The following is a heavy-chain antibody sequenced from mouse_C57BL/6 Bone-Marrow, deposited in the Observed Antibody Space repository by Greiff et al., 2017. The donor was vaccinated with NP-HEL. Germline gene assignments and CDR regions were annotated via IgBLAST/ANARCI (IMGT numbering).Heavy chain of an antibody. D-gene: IGHD1-1*01. CDR2: ISYDGSN. J-gene: IGHJ1*03. CDR3: AGALYYGSSYWYFDV. Sequence: EVQLQESGPGLVKPSQSLSLTCSVTGYSITSGYYWNWIRQFPGNKLEWMGYISYDGSNNYNPSLKNRNSITLDTSKNQFFLKLNSVTTEDTATYYCAGALYYGSSYWYFDVWGTGTTVTVSS. CDR1: GYSITSGYY. V-gene: IGHV3-6*01.